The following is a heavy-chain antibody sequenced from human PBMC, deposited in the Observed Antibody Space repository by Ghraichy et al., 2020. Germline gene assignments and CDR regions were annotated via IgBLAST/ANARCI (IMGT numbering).Heavy chain of an antibody. CDR1: GGSISSGDYY. CDR2: IYYSGST. J-gene: IGHJ4*02. D-gene: IGHD5-24*01. V-gene: IGHV4-30-4*08. Sequence: SLNISCTVSGGSISSGDYYWSWIRQPPGKGLEWIGYIYYSGSTYYNPSLKSRVTISVDTSKNQFSLKLSSVTAADTAVYYCARGDGYNITPPLDYWGQGTLVTVSS. CDR3: ARGDGYNITPPLDY.